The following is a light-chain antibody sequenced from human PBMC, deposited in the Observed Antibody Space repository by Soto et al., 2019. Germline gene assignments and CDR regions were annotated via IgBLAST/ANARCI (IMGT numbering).Light chain of an antibody. V-gene: IGKV3-20*01. J-gene: IGKJ5*01. CDR1: QSVSSIY. CDR2: AAS. Sequence: EIVLTQSPGTLSLSPRERATLSCKASQSVSSIYLAWYQHKPGQAPRLLIYAASSRATGIPDRFSGSGSGTDFTLTITRLASEDFAVYYCQQYGSSPPSITFGQGTLLEIK. CDR3: QQYGSSPPSIT.